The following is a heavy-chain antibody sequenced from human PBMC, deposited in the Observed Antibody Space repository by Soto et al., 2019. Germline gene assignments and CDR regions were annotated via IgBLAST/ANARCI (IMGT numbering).Heavy chain of an antibody. CDR2: IYYAGTT. V-gene: IGHV4-59*08. J-gene: IGHJ4*02. CDR3: ARLGAFYQALDS. D-gene: IGHD2-2*01. Sequence: QVQLQESGPGLVKPSETLSLRCSVSGASRSPNYWSWFRQPPGKGLQWIGYIYYAGTTTYNPSLKSRLTISLNTSKNEVSLELTSVTAADTAVYYCARLGAFYQALDSWGQGALVTVSS. CDR1: GASRSPNY.